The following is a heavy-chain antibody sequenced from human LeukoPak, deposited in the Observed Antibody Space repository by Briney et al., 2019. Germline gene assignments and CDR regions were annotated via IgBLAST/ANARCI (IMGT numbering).Heavy chain of an antibody. CDR1: GCSISDYY. J-gene: IGHJ3*02. CDR3: ARDFRGSVDAFDI. CDR2: IYYSGRT. Sequence: SETLSLTCTVSGCSISDYYWNGMRQPPGKGLEWIGYIYYSGRTNYNPSLKSRVSISVDTSKNQFSLKLSSVTAADTAVYYCARDFRGSVDAFDIWGQGTTVTVSS. V-gene: IGHV4-59*01.